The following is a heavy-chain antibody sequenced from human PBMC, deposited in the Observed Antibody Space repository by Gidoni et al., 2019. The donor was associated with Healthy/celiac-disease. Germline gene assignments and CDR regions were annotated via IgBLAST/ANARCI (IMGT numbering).Heavy chain of an antibody. J-gene: IGHJ3*02. Sequence: QLQLQESGPGLVKPSETLSLTCTVSGGSISSSSYYWGWSRQPPGKGLEWIGSIYYSGSTYYNPSLKSRVTISVDTSKNQFFLKLSSVTAADTAVYYCASITFPRITMIVVARQAAAFDIWGQGTMVTVSS. CDR2: IYYSGST. V-gene: IGHV4-39*01. CDR1: GGSISSSSYY. CDR3: ASITFPRITMIVVARQAAAFDI. D-gene: IGHD3-22*01.